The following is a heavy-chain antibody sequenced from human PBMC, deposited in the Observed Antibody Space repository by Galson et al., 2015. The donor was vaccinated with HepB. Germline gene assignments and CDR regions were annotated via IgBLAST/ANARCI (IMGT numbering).Heavy chain of an antibody. CDR1: GGSISSYY. Sequence: QVQLQESGPGLVKPSETLSLTCTVSGGSISSYYWRWIRQPPGKGLEWIGYIYYSGSTNYNPSLKSRVTISVDTSKNQFSLKLSSVTAADTAVYYCVRQSGLTGPNKYWGQGTLVTVSS. D-gene: IGHD3-9*01. CDR2: IYYSGST. V-gene: IGHV4-59*08. CDR3: VRQSGLTGPNKY. J-gene: IGHJ4*02.